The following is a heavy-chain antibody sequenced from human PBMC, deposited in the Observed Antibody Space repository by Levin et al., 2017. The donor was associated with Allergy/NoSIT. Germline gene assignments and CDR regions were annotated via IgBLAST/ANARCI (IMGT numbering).Heavy chain of an antibody. Sequence: GGSLRLSCAASGFTFSNSWMSWVRQAPGKGLEWVARINQDGSEKYYVDSVNGRLTISRDNAKNSLYLQMNRLRAEDTAIYYCARGGFQVDYWGQGALVTVSS. CDR3: ARGGFQVDY. D-gene: IGHD2/OR15-2a*01. V-gene: IGHV3-7*01. CDR2: INQDGSEK. J-gene: IGHJ4*02. CDR1: GFTFSNSW.